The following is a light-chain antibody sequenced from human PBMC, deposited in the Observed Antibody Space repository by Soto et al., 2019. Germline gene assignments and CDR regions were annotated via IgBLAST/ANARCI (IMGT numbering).Light chain of an antibody. Sequence: DIQMTQSPSTPSASVGDRVTITCRASQSISTWLAWYQQKPGKAPKLLIYDASSLESGVPSRFSGSGSGTEFTLTITSLQPEDFATYYCQQYNSYTTFGQGTKLEIK. CDR1: QSISTW. CDR3: QQYNSYTT. CDR2: DAS. J-gene: IGKJ2*01. V-gene: IGKV1-5*01.